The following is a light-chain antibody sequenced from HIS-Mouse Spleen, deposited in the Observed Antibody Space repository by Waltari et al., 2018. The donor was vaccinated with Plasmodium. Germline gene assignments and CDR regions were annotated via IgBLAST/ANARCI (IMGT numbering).Light chain of an antibody. Sequence: EIVMTQSPATLSVSPGERATLACRASQSVSSNLAWYQQKPGQAPRLLISGASTRATGIPARFSGSVSGTEFTLTNSSMQSEDFAVYYCQQYNNWPRGTFGQGTKVEIK. CDR2: GAS. CDR1: QSVSSN. J-gene: IGKJ1*01. V-gene: IGKV3-15*01. CDR3: QQYNNWPRGT.